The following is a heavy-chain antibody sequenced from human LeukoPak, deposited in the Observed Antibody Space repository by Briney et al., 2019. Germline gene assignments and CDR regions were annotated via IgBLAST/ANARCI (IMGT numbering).Heavy chain of an antibody. D-gene: IGHD2/OR15-2a*01. Sequence: GGSLRLSCAASGFTFNNYVMNWVRQAPGKGLEWLSYISISGNTIAYADSVKGRVTISRDNAMNSLYLQLNRLRAEDTAVYYCVRTFLVSFDSWGQGTLVTVSS. CDR2: ISISGNTI. J-gene: IGHJ4*02. CDR3: VRTFLVSFDS. V-gene: IGHV3-48*03. CDR1: GFTFNNYV.